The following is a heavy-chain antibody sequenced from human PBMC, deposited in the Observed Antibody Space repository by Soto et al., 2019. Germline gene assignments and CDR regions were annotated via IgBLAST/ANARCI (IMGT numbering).Heavy chain of an antibody. CDR2: IFHSGST. CDR1: GGSINSTNF. V-gene: IGHV4-4*02. CDR3: VRRSYGDYVYQYYGMDV. Sequence: TLSLTCAVSGGSINSTNFWSWVRQPPGKGLEWIGEIFHSGSTNYNPSLKSRVTISIARSKNQFSLKLSSVTAADTAVYYCVRRSYGDYVYQYYGMDVWGQGTTVSVSS. D-gene: IGHD4-17*01. J-gene: IGHJ6*02.